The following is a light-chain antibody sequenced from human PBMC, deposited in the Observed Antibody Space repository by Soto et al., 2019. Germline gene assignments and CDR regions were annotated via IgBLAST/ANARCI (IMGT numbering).Light chain of an antibody. CDR2: AES. V-gene: IGKV1-39*01. CDR1: QSISSY. CDR3: QQRNSTPLT. J-gene: IGKJ4*01. Sequence: IQMTQSPSSLSASVGDRVTITCRASQSISSYLNWYQQQPGKAPKLLIYAESSLQSGVPSRFSGSGSGTDFTLTISSLQTEDFATYYCQQRNSTPLTFGGGTKVEIK.